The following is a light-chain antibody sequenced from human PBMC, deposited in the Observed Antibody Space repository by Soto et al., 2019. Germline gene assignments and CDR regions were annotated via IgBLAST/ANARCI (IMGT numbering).Light chain of an antibody. J-gene: IGKJ3*01. CDR2: DAS. Sequence: DIQMTQSPSSLSASVGDRVTITCQASQDIGNLLNWYQQKPGKAPKLLIYDASNLETGVPSRFNASGSGTDFTFTISSLQPEDIATYYCQQYDNLPPFTFGPGTKVDIK. CDR1: QDIGNL. V-gene: IGKV1-33*01. CDR3: QQYDNLPPFT.